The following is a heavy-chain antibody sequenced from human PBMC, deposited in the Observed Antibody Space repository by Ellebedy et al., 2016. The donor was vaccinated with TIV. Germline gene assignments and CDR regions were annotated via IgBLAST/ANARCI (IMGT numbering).Heavy chain of an antibody. CDR1: GYSISSGYF. CDR3: ARDGTSTRFDP. CDR2: IYHSGTT. Sequence: MPSETLSLTCTVSGYSISSGYFLVWVRQPPGKGLEWIGSIYHSGTTYYNPSLKSRVNISVDTSKNQFSLKLSSVTAADTAVYYCARDGTSTRFDPWGQGTLVTVSS. D-gene: IGHD2/OR15-2a*01. J-gene: IGHJ5*02. V-gene: IGHV4-38-2*02.